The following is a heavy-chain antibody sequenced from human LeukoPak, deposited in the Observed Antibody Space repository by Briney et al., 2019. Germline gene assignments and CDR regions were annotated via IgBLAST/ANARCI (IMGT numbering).Heavy chain of an antibody. CDR1: GVSFRSSE. J-gene: IGHJ4*02. D-gene: IGHD5-12*01. V-gene: IGHV3-48*03. CDR3: TRRYTFFAC. CDR2: ISDSGNTL. Sequence: GSLRPSCAAPGVSFRSSEMTWVGQAPGKGLEWISYISDSGNTLYYADSVKGRFTVSRDNATNSLYLQMHSLTAEDTAVYYSTRRYTFFACCGQGTLVTVSS.